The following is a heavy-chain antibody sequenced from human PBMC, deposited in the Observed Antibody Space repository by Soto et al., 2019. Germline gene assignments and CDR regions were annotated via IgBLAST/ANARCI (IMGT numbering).Heavy chain of an antibody. J-gene: IGHJ5*02. D-gene: IGHD6-19*01. CDR3: ARDRLAVAGLRGSWFDP. CDR2: ISYDGSNK. V-gene: IGHV3-30-3*01. CDR1: GFTFSSYA. Sequence: QVQLVESGGGVVQPGRSLRLSCAASGFTFSSYAMHWVRQAPGKGLEWVAVISYDGSNKYYADSVKGRFTISRDNSKNTLYRQMNGLRAEDTAVYYCARDRLAVAGLRGSWFDPWGQGTLVTVSS.